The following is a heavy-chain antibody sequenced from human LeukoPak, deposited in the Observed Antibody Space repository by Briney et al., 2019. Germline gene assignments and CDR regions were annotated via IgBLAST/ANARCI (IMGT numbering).Heavy chain of an antibody. CDR1: GYTFTSYG. V-gene: IGHV1-18*01. CDR2: ISAYNGNT. D-gene: IGHD3-22*01. J-gene: IGHJ3*02. CDR3: ARESIYYYDSSGYYSPHAFDI. Sequence: GASVKVSCKASGYTFTSYGISRVRQAPGQGLEWMGWISAYNGNTNYAQKLQGRVTMTTDTSTSTAYMELGSLRSDDTAVYYCARESIYYYDSSGYYSPHAFDIWGQGTMVTVSS.